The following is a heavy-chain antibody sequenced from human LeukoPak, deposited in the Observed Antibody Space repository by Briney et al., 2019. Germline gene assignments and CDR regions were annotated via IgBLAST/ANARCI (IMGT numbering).Heavy chain of an antibody. D-gene: IGHD5-24*01. J-gene: IGHJ4*02. CDR3: AKEFIAGDGHVDCDS. V-gene: IGHV3-23*01. Sequence: GGSLRLSCAASGFTISTYAMTWVRQAPGKGLEWVSSITSSGATTYYADSVKGRFTIPRDISKNTLYLQMNSLTAEDSAVYYCAKEFIAGDGHVDCDSWGQGTLVTVSS. CDR1: GFTISTYA. CDR2: ITSSGATT.